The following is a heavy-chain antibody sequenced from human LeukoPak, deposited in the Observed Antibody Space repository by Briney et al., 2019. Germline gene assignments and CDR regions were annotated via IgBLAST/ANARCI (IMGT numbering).Heavy chain of an antibody. CDR2: IYYSGSI. CDR3: ARGANWVFDS. J-gene: IGHJ4*02. D-gene: IGHD7-27*01. CDR1: GVSISSHY. Sequence: SETLSLTCTVSGVSISSHYWSWIRQPPGKGLEWIGYIYYSGSINYNPSLKSRVTISVDTSKNQFSLKLSSVTAADRAVYYCARGANWVFDSWGQGTLVPVSS. V-gene: IGHV4-59*11.